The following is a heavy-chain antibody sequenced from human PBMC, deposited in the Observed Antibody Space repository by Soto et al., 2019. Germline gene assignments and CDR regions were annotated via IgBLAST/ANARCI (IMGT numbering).Heavy chain of an antibody. CDR1: GYTFTSYY. V-gene: IGHV1-46*01. CDR2: INPSGGST. Sequence: ASVKVSCKXSGYTFTSYYMHWVRQAPGQGLEWMGIINPSGGSTSYAQKFQGRVTMTRDTSTSTVYMELSSLRSEDTAVYYCARGGANDFWSGYYMYYYYGMDVWGQGTTVTVSS. D-gene: IGHD3-3*01. J-gene: IGHJ6*02. CDR3: ARGGANDFWSGYYMYYYYGMDV.